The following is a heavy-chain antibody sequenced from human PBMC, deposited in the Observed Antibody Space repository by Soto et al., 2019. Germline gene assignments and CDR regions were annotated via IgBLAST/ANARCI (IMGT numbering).Heavy chain of an antibody. CDR2: IWYDGSNK. Sequence: QVQLVESGGGVVQPGRSLRLSCAASGFTFSSYGMHWVRQAPGKGLEWVAVIWYDGSNKYYADSVKGRFTISRDNSKNTLYVQMNSLRAEDTGVYYCATLCGLWYWSYGELAFDIWGQGTMVTVSS. J-gene: IGHJ3*02. D-gene: IGHD4-17*01. V-gene: IGHV3-33*01. CDR3: ATLCGLWYWSYGELAFDI. CDR1: GFTFSSYG.